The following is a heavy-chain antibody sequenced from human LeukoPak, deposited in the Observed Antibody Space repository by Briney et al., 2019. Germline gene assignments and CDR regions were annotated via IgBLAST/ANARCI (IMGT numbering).Heavy chain of an antibody. V-gene: IGHV1-69*13. CDR1: GGTFSSYA. J-gene: IGHJ4*02. CDR3: ARGSSDFWSGYYTGTNPFDY. CDR2: IIPIFGTA. D-gene: IGHD3-3*01. Sequence: SVKVSCKASGGTFSSYAISWVRQAPGQGLEWMGGIIPIFGTANYAQKFQGRVTITADESTSTAYMELSSLRSEDTAVYYCARGSSDFWSGYYTGTNPFDYWGQGTLVTVSS.